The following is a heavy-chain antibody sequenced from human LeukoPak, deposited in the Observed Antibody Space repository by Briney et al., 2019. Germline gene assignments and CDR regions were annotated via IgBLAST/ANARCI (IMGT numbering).Heavy chain of an antibody. CDR3: ARSLGDDAFDI. J-gene: IGHJ3*02. CDR2: IYSDSST. V-gene: IGHV3-53*01. D-gene: IGHD3-16*01. Sequence: GGSLRLSCAASGITVNNNYMSWVRQAPGKGLEWVSIIYSDSSTYYADSVKGRFTISRDNFKNTLYLQMNSLRAEDTAVYYCARSLGDDAFDIWGQGTMVTVSS. CDR1: GITVNNNY.